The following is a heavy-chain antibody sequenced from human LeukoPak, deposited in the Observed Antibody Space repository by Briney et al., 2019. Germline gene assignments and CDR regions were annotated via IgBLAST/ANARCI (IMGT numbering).Heavy chain of an antibody. CDR1: GYSISNDYY. J-gene: IGHJ3*02. CDR2: IYHSGST. Sequence: PSETLSLTCTVSGYSISNDYYWGWIRQPPGKGLEWIGSIYHSGSTYYNPSLKSRVTISVDTSKNQFSLKLSSVTAADTAAYYCARDEGSCSGGSCYGAFDIWGQGTMVTVSS. CDR3: ARDEGSCSGGSCYGAFDI. V-gene: IGHV4-38-2*02. D-gene: IGHD2-15*01.